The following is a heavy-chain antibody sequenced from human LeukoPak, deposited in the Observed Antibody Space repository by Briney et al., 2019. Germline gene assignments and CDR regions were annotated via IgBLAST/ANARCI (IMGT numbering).Heavy chain of an antibody. Sequence: PSETLSLTCTVSGGSISSYYWSWIRQPPGKGLEWIGYIYYSGSTNYNPSLKSRVTISVDTSKNQFSLKLSSVTAADTAVYYCARRNYEDAFDIWGQGTMVTVSS. CDR3: ARRNYEDAFDI. CDR2: IYYSGST. V-gene: IGHV4-59*08. CDR1: GGSISSYY. D-gene: IGHD1-7*01. J-gene: IGHJ3*02.